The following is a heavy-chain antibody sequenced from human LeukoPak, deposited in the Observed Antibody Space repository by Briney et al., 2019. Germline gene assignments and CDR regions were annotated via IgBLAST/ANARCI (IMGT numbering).Heavy chain of an antibody. CDR1: GFTFSSYW. J-gene: IGHJ4*02. CDR3: AKDGGRYRFDY. D-gene: IGHD3-16*02. Sequence: GGSLRLSCAASGFTFSSYWMSWVRQAPGKGLEWVANIKQDGSEKYYVDSVKGRFTISRDNSKNSLYLQMNSLRVEDTAVYFCAKDGGRYRFDYWGQGTLVTVSS. V-gene: IGHV3-7*01. CDR2: IKQDGSEK.